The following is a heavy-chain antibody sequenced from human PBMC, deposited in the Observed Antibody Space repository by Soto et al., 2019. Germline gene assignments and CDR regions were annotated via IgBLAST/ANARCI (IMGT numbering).Heavy chain of an antibody. CDR2: INGYGGKR. D-gene: IGHD3-3*01. J-gene: IGHJ4*02. Sequence: IQLLQSAGEVKSPGASVKVSCKASGYTFNTFGMTWVRQAPGQGLEWMGCINGYGGKRDYSRKLQGRITRTADPATSTSYMEERNVTSYDTAVYYCARGWGKNFGLKDFWGQGTLVTVSS. V-gene: IGHV1-18*01. CDR3: ARGWGKNFGLKDF. CDR1: GYTFNTFG.